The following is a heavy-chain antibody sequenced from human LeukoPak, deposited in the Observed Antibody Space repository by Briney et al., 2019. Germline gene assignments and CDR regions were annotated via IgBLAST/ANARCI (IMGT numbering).Heavy chain of an antibody. CDR2: IDWDDDK. J-gene: IGHJ3*01. D-gene: IGHD5-18*01. Sequence: SGPTLVSPTQTLTLTCTFSGFSLSTSGMCVSWIRQPPGKALEWLARIDWDDDKYYSTSLKTRLTISKDTSKNQVVLTMTNMDPVDTATYYCARIRTDMDIQFDAFDVWGQGTMVTVSS. V-gene: IGHV2-70*11. CDR3: ARIRTDMDIQFDAFDV. CDR1: GFSLSTSGMC.